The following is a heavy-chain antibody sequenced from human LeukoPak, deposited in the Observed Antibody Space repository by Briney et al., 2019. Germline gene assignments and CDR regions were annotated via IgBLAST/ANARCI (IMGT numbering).Heavy chain of an antibody. J-gene: IGHJ1*01. CDR3: ASRLCSSTSCATGYFQH. CDR1: GFTFSDYY. V-gene: IGHV3-11*01. D-gene: IGHD2-2*01. Sequence: PGGSLRLSCAASGFTFSDYYMSWIRQAPGKGLEWVSYISSSGSTIYYADSVKSRFTISRDNAKNSLYLQMNSLRAEDTAVYYCASRLCSSTSCATGYFQHWGQGTLVTVSS. CDR2: ISSSGSTI.